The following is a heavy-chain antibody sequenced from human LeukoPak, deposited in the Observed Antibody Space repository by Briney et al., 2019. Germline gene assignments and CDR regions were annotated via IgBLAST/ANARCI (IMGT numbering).Heavy chain of an antibody. Sequence: GESLKISCTGSGYSFTSHWIAWVRQMPGKGLEWMGVIFPGDSDTRYSPSFQGQVTISADKSFSTAYLQWSSLKASDTAMYYCARHRQWTRGFDYWGQGTLVTVSS. CDR2: IFPGDSDT. CDR3: ARHRQWTRGFDY. J-gene: IGHJ4*02. V-gene: IGHV5-51*01. CDR1: GYSFTSHW. D-gene: IGHD2-8*01.